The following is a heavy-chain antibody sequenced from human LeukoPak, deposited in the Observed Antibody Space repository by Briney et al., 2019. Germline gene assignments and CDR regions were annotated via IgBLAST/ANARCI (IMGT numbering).Heavy chain of an antibody. V-gene: IGHV1-18*01. D-gene: IGHD2-2*01. CDR1: GYTFTNYG. CDR3: ARVPKYCSSTSSCWFDP. Sequence: ASVKVSCKASGYTFTNYGISWVRQAPGQGLEWMGWISAYNGNTNYAQKLQGRVTMTTDTSTSTAYMELRSLRSDDTAVYYCARVPKYCSSTSSCWFDPWGQGTLVTVSS. J-gene: IGHJ5*02. CDR2: ISAYNGNT.